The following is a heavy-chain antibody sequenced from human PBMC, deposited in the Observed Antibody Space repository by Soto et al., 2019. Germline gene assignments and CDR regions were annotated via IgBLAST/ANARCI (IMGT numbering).Heavy chain of an antibody. J-gene: IGHJ4*02. CDR3: AKSAGWYAVHS. D-gene: IGHD6-19*01. CDR1: GDSVSSPYW. CDR2: VFHTGTT. Sequence: QVQLQESGPGLVKPSGTLSLTCAVSGDSVSSPYWWCCVRQPPGKGLEWIGEVFHTGTTSYNPSLRSRVTISMDTSNNQFSLDLSAVTAADTAVYYCAKSAGWYAVHSWGPGTLVVVSS. V-gene: IGHV4-4*02.